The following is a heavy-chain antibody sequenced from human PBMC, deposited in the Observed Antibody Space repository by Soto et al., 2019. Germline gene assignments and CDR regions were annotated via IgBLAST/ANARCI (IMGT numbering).Heavy chain of an antibody. CDR1: GGTFSSYA. Sequence: ASVKVSCKASGGTFSSYAISWVRQAPGQGLEWMGGITPIFGTANYAQKFQGRVTITADKSTSTAYMELSSLRSEDTAVYYCARDGYDSSGYYDYWGQGTLVTVSS. CDR3: ARDGYDSSGYYDY. D-gene: IGHD3-22*01. V-gene: IGHV1-69*06. J-gene: IGHJ4*02. CDR2: ITPIFGTA.